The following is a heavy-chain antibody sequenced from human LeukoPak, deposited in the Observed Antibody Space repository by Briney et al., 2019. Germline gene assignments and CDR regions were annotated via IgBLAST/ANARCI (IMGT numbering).Heavy chain of an antibody. CDR1: GYTFTIYG. J-gene: IGHJ4*02. D-gene: IGHD5-18*01. CDR3: ARDAPNTARYFDY. Sequence: ASVTVSFKASGYTFTIYGISWVRQARGQGREGMGWISAYNGNTNYAQKLQGRVTMTTDTSTSTAYMELRSLRSDDTAVYYCARDAPNTARYFDYWGQGTLVSVSS. V-gene: IGHV1-18*01. CDR2: ISAYNGNT.